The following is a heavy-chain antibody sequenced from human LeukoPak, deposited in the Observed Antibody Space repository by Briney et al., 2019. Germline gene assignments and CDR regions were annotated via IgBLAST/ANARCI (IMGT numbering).Heavy chain of an antibody. J-gene: IGHJ4*02. D-gene: IGHD5-18*01. Sequence: GGSLRLSCAASGFTFSSYAMHWVRQAPGKGLEWVAVISYDGGNKYYADSVKGRFTISRDNSKNTLYLQMNSLRAEDTAVYYCARASKAGYTAMVPLDYWGQGTLVTVSS. CDR3: ARASKAGYTAMVPLDY. CDR2: ISYDGGNK. CDR1: GFTFSSYA. V-gene: IGHV3-30-3*01.